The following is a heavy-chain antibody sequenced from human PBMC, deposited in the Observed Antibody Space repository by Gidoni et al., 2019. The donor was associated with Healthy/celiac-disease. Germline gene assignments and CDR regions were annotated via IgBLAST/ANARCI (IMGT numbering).Heavy chain of an antibody. CDR3: ARDAAAAGFDY. D-gene: IGHD6-13*01. Sequence: QVQLQESGPGLVKPSETLSLTCTVPGGSISSYYWSWIRQPPGKGLEWIGYIYYSGSTNYNPSLKSRVTISVDTSKNQFSLKLSSVTAADTAVYYCARDAAAAGFDYWGQGTLVTVSS. J-gene: IGHJ4*02. CDR1: GGSISSYY. CDR2: IYYSGST. V-gene: IGHV4-59*01.